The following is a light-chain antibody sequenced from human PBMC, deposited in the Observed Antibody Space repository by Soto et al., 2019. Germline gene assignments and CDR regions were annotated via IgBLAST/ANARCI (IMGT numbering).Light chain of an antibody. CDR2: GTS. J-gene: IGKJ3*01. V-gene: IGKV3D-7*01. CDR1: QTVSNMY. CDR3: QQDCNLPLT. Sequence: ESVLTQSPATLSLSPGERATLSCRASQTVSNMYLSWFQQKPGQAPRLLIYGTSTRATGIPVRFSGSGSGTDFTLTISSLQPEDFAVYFCQQDCNLPLTFGQGTKVDIK.